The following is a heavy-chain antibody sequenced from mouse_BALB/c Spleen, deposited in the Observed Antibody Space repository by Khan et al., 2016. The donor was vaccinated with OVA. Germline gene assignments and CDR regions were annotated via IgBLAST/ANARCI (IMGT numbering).Heavy chain of an antibody. CDR2: INPSTGYT. Sequence: QVRLQQSGAELAKHGASVKMSCKASGYTFINYWILWVKQRPGQGLEWIGYINPSTGYTEYNQNFKDKATLTADKSSSTAYMQLSSLTSEDSAVYYGARRGLRWDFDYWGQGTTLTVSS. V-gene: IGHV1-7*01. CDR1: GYTFINYW. CDR3: ARRGLRWDFDY. J-gene: IGHJ2*01. D-gene: IGHD1-1*01.